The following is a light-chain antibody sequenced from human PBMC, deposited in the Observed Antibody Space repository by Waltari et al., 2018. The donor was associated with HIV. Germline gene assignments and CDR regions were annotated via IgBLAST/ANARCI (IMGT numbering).Light chain of an antibody. V-gene: IGKV1-39*01. J-gene: IGKJ2*01. Sequence: DIQMTQSPSSLSASVGDRVNITCRATQSISGYLNWYHQKPGKAPKLLIYAASSLQSGVPSRFRGSGSGKNFNLTISSLQPEDLGTYYCQQSYGTPYTFGQGTKLEIK. CDR2: AAS. CDR3: QQSYGTPYT. CDR1: QSISGY.